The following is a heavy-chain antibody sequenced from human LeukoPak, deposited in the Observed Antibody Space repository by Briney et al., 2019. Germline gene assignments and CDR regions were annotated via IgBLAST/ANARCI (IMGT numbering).Heavy chain of an antibody. V-gene: IGHV4-34*01. D-gene: IGHD6-19*01. CDR3: ARGPPDSSGWDYYYYGMDV. CDR2: INHSGST. J-gene: IGHJ6*02. CDR1: GGSFSGYY. Sequence: SETLSLTCAVYGGSFSGYYWSRIRQPPGKGLEWIGEINHSGSTNYNPSLKSRVTISVDTSKNQFSLKLSSVTAADTAVYYCARGPPDSSGWDYYYYGMDVWGQGTTVTVSS.